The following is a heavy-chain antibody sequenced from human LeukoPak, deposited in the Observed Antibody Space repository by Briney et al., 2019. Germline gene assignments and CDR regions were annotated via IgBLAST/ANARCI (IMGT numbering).Heavy chain of an antibody. CDR2: FDPEDGET. Sequence: GASVNVSCKVSGYTVSELSMHWVRQAPGKGLEWMGGFDPEDGETIYAQKFQGRVTMAEDTSTDTAYMELSSLRSEDTAVYYCATELGWFDPWGQGTPVTVSS. J-gene: IGHJ5*02. V-gene: IGHV1-24*01. CDR1: GYTVSELS. CDR3: ATELGWFDP.